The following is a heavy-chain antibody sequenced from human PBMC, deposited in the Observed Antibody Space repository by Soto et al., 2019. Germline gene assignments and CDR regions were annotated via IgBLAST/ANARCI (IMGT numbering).Heavy chain of an antibody. D-gene: IGHD6-13*01. Sequence: SETLSLTCTVSGGSISSSSYYWGWIRQPPGKGLEWIGSIYYSGSTYYNPSLKSRVTISVDTSKNQFSLKLSSVTAADTAVYYCARRAAGGRDFYYYGMDVWDQGTTVTVSS. CDR3: ARRAAGGRDFYYYGMDV. CDR2: IYYSGST. V-gene: IGHV4-39*01. CDR1: GGSISSSSYY. J-gene: IGHJ6*02.